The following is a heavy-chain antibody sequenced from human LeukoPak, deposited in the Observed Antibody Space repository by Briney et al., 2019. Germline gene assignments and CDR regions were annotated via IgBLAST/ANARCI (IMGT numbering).Heavy chain of an antibody. CDR3: ARAPLYSGGSGWSIYYFYAMDV. CDR1: TDSFSSHY. Sequence: SETLSLTCAVSTDSFSSHYWSWVRQPPGKGLEWIGYISYIGSTNYNPSLKSRVTISIDTSKNQCSLKLSSVTAADTAVYYCARAPLYSGGSGWSIYYFYAMDVWGQGTTVTVSS. J-gene: IGHJ6*02. D-gene: IGHD6-19*01. V-gene: IGHV4-59*08. CDR2: ISYIGST.